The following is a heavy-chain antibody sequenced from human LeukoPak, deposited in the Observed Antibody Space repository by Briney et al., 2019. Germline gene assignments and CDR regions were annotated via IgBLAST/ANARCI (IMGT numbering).Heavy chain of an antibody. CDR2: ISGSGGST. CDR3: CEKASLSTKYYYDI. D-gene: IGHD3-10*01. Sequence: GGSLRLSCAASGFTFSSYAMSWLREAPGKGLEWVSAISGSGGSTYYADSVKGRFTISSDNSKNTLYLQMNSLRAENTAVYYCCEKASLSTKYYYDIWGQGTLVTVSS. V-gene: IGHV3-23*01. CDR1: GFTFSSYA. J-gene: IGHJ3*02.